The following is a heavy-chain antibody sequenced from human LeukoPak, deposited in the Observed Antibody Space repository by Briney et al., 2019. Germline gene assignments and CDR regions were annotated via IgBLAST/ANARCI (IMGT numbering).Heavy chain of an antibody. CDR3: AREESIGRYQFLHDS. D-gene: IGHD1-26*01. V-gene: IGHV1-18*01. J-gene: IGHJ4*02. Sequence: ASVKVSCNASNYTFIRYGITWVRHAPGQGLEWLAWISPYNGNTKYAQKSQGRVTMTTDTSTSTAYMELRSLKSDDTAVYYCAREESIGRYQFLHDSWGQGTLVTVSS. CDR1: NYTFIRYG. CDR2: ISPYNGNT.